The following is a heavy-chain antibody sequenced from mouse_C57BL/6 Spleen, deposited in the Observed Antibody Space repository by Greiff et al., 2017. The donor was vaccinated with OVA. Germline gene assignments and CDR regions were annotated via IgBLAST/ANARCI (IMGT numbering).Heavy chain of an antibody. Sequence: EVKLMESGGGLVKPGGSLKLSCAASGFTFSDYGMHWVRQAPEKGLEWVAYISSGSSTIYYADTVKGRFTISRDNAKNTLFLQMTSLRSEDTAMYYCARLYGSCFDYWGQGTTLTVSS. V-gene: IGHV5-17*01. CDR1: GFTFSDYG. CDR3: ARLYGSCFDY. CDR2: ISSGSSTI. J-gene: IGHJ2*01. D-gene: IGHD1-1*01.